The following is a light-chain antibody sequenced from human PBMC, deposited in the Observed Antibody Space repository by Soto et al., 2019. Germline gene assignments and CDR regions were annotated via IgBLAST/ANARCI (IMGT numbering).Light chain of an antibody. J-gene: IGLJ2*01. V-gene: IGLV1-47*01. Sequence: QLVLTQPPSASGTPGQRVTISCSGSSSNIGSNYVYWYQQLPGTAPNLFIYRNNQRPSGVPDRFSGSKSGTSASLAISGLRSEDDADYYCAAWYDCRSGHVGLGGGTKQTL. CDR1: SSNIGSNY. CDR3: AAWYDCRSGHVG. CDR2: RNN.